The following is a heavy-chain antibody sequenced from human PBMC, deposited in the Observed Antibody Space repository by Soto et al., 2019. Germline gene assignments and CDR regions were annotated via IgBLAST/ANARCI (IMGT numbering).Heavy chain of an antibody. Sequence: PSETLSLTCAVSGGSISSSNWWSWVRQPPGKGLEWIGYIYYSGSTYYNPSLKSRVTISVDTSKNQFSLKLNSVTAADTAVYYCARAMVVTQNWFDPWGQGTLVTVSS. V-gene: IGHV4-30-4*01. J-gene: IGHJ5*02. CDR3: ARAMVVTQNWFDP. CDR1: GGSISSSNW. D-gene: IGHD2-21*02. CDR2: IYYSGST.